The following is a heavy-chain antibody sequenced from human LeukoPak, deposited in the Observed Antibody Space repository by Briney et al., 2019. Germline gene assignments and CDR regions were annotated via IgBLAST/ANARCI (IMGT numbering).Heavy chain of an antibody. J-gene: IGHJ3*02. CDR1: GFSFSTYA. Sequence: GGSLRLSCAASGFSFSTYAMSWVRQAPGKGLEWVSSISGSGGNTYYADSVKGRFTVSRDNSKNTLYLQMNSLRAEDTAVYYCAKAHGLENATSNYAFNIWGQGTRVTVSS. D-gene: IGHD1-1*01. V-gene: IGHV3-23*01. CDR2: ISGSGGNT. CDR3: AKAHGLENATSNYAFNI.